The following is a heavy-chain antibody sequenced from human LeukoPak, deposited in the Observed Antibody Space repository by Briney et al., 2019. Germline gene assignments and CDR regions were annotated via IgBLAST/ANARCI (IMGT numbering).Heavy chain of an antibody. D-gene: IGHD7-27*01. V-gene: IGHV3-30*18. J-gene: IGHJ4*02. CDR2: ISYDGSNK. Sequence: PGGSLRLSCAASGFTFSSYGMHWVRQAPGKGLEWVAVISYDGSNKYYADSVKGRFTISRDNSKNTLYLQMNSLRAEDTAVYYCVKDLNWEYFDYWGQGTLVTVSS. CDR3: VKDLNWEYFDY. CDR1: GFTFSSYG.